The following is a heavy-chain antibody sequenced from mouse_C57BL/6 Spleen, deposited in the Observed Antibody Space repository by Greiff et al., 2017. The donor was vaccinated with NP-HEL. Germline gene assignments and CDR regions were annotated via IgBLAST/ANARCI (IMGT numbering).Heavy chain of an antibody. CDR1: GYTFTDYY. CDR2: IFPGSGST. J-gene: IGHJ4*01. CDR3: ARRGGGYYAMDY. Sequence: QVHVKQSGPELVKPGASVKISCKASGYTFTDYYINWVKQRPGQGLEWIGWIFPGSGSTYYNEKFKGKATLTVDKSSSTAYMLLSSLTSEDSAVYFCARRGGGYYAMDYWGQGTSVTVSS. V-gene: IGHV1-75*01.